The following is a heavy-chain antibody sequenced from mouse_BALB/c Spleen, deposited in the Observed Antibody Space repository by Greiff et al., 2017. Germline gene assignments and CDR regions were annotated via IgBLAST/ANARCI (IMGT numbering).Heavy chain of an antibody. CDR3: ARFNWNYFDY. CDR2: ISYSGST. D-gene: IGHD4-1*01. CDR1: GYSITSDYA. V-gene: IGHV3-2*02. J-gene: IGHJ2*01. Sequence: VQLKESGPGLVKPSQSLSLTCTVTGYSITSDYAWNWIRQFPGNKLEWMGYISYSGSTSYNPSLKSRISITRDTSKNQFFLQLNSVTTEDTATYYCARFNWNYFDYWGQGTTLTVSS.